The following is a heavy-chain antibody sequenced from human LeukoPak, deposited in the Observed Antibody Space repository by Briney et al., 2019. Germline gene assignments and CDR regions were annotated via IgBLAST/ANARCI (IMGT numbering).Heavy chain of an antibody. V-gene: IGHV1-18*01. CDR3: ARDRPMVRGVIIYSLGMDV. CDR2: ISAYNGNT. D-gene: IGHD3-10*01. J-gene: IGHJ6*02. CDR1: GYTFTSYG. Sequence: ASVKVSCKASGYTFTSYGISWVRQAPGQGLEWMGWISAYNGNTNYAQKLQGRVTMTTDTSTSTAYMELRSLRSDDTAVYYCARDRPMVRGVIIYSLGMDVWGQWTTVTVSS.